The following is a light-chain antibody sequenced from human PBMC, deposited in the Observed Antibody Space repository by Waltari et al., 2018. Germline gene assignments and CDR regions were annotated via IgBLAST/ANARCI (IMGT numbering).Light chain of an antibody. CDR3: NSYTSTSTRVV. CDR2: EVS. Sequence: QSALTQPASVSGSPGQSITISCTGTSNDVGAYNYVSWYHQHPGKAPKLMIYEVSNRPSGVSSRFSGSKSGNTASLTISGLQAEDEADYYCNSYTSTSTRVVFGGGTKLTVL. CDR1: SNDVGAYNY. V-gene: IGLV2-14*01. J-gene: IGLJ3*02.